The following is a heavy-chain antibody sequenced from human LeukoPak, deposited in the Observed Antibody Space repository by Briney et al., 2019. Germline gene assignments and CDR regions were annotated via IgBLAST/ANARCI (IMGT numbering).Heavy chain of an antibody. J-gene: IGHJ4*02. V-gene: IGHV4-59*01. CDR1: GGSISSYY. CDR3: AREVTYYYDSSGSFDY. Sequence: SETLSLTRTVSGGSISSYYWSWIRQPPGKGLEWIGYIYYSGSTNYNPSLKSRVTISVDTSKNQFSLKLSSVTAADTAVYYCAREVTYYYDSSGSFDYWGQGTLVTVSS. D-gene: IGHD3-22*01. CDR2: IYYSGST.